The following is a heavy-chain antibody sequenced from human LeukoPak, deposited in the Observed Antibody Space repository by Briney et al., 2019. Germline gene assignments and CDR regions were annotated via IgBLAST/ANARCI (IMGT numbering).Heavy chain of an antibody. CDR3: AKERSAGWPYDY. V-gene: IGHV3-23*01. Sequence: GGSLRLACAASGFTFSTYAMSWVRQAPGKGREWVSGISRRGDKTYYADSVKGRFTISRDNSRNTLYLRTSRLRVEDTAIYYCAKERSAGWPYDYWGHGTLVTASS. CDR1: GFTFSTYA. CDR2: ISRRGDKT. J-gene: IGHJ4*01. D-gene: IGHD6-19*01.